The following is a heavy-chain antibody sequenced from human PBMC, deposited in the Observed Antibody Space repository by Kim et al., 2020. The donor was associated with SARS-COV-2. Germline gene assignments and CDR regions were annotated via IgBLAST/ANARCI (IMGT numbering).Heavy chain of an antibody. Sequence: GGSLRLSCAASGFTFSSYGMHWVRQAPGKGLEWVAVISYDGSNKYYADSVKGRFTISRDNSKNTLYLQMNSLRAEDTAVYYCAKLLLYYYDSSGYHEKLHDAFDIWGQGTMVTVSS. J-gene: IGHJ3*02. CDR1: GFTFSSYG. CDR3: AKLLLYYYDSSGYHEKLHDAFDI. D-gene: IGHD3-22*01. CDR2: ISYDGSNK. V-gene: IGHV3-30*18.